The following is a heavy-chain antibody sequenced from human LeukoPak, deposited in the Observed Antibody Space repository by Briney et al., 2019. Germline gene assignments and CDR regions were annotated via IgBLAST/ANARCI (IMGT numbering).Heavy chain of an antibody. D-gene: IGHD2-2*01. Sequence: GASVKVSCKASGYTFTGYYMHWVRQAPGQGLEWMGWINPNRGGTNYAQKFQGRVTMTRDTSISTAYMELSRLRSDDTAVYYCARDESCSSTSCSDYWGQGTLVTVSS. J-gene: IGHJ4*02. CDR3: ARDESCSSTSCSDY. V-gene: IGHV1-2*02. CDR2: INPNRGGT. CDR1: GYTFTGYY.